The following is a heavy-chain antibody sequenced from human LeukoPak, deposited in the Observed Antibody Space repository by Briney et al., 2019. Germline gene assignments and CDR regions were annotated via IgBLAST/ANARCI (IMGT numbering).Heavy chain of an antibody. Sequence: SETLSLTCTVSGGSISSGLYYWSWIRQPAGKGLEWIGRIYTSGSTNYNPSLKSRVTISVDTSKNQFSLKLSSVTAADTAVYYCARYRTGRDQCFDYWGQGTLVTVSS. J-gene: IGHJ4*02. CDR1: GGSISSGLYY. CDR3: ARYRTGRDQCFDY. V-gene: IGHV4-61*02. CDR2: IYTSGST. D-gene: IGHD1-1*01.